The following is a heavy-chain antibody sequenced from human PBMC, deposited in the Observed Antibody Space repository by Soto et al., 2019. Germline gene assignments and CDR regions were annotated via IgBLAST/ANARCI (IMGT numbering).Heavy chain of an antibody. CDR1: GYSFTSYW. CDR2: IYPGDSDT. CDR3: ARHSSSWYAPAIHPHNRRYFDY. D-gene: IGHD6-13*01. J-gene: IGHJ4*02. Sequence: GESLKISCKGSGYSFTSYWIGWVRQMPGKGLEWMGIIYPGDSDTRYSPSFQGQVTISADKSISTAYLQWSSLKASDTAMYYCARHSSSWYAPAIHPHNRRYFDYWGQGTLVTVSS. V-gene: IGHV5-51*01.